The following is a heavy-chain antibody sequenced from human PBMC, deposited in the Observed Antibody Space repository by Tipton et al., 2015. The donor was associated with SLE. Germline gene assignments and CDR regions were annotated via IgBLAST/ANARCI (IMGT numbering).Heavy chain of an antibody. J-gene: IGHJ1*01. CDR1: GFTFSSYW. Sequence: SLRLSCAASGFTFSSYWMSWVRQAPGKGLEWVANIKQDGSEKYYVDSVKGRFTISRDNAKNSLYLQMNSLRAEDTAVYYCAKDDFGGDPTGYFPHWDQGTLVTVSS. V-gene: IGHV3-7*03. CDR2: IKQDGSEK. D-gene: IGHD2-21*02. CDR3: AKDDFGGDPTGYFPH.